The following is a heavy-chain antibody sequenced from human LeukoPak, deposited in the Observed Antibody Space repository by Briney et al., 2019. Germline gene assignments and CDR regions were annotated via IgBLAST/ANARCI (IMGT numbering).Heavy chain of an antibody. Sequence: ASVKVSCKASGYTFTSNYIHWVRQAPGQGLEWMGWISAYNGNTNYAQKLQGRVTMTTDTSTSTAYMELRSLRSDDTAVYYCARDHRLHFDYWGQGTLVTVSS. V-gene: IGHV1-18*04. CDR3: ARDHRLHFDY. D-gene: IGHD1-14*01. J-gene: IGHJ4*02. CDR2: ISAYNGNT. CDR1: GYTFTSNY.